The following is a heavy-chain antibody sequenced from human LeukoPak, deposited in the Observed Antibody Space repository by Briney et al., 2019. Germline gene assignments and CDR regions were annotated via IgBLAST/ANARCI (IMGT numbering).Heavy chain of an antibody. CDR1: GFTFSTYW. V-gene: IGHV3-74*01. CDR3: VLVTTGS. J-gene: IGHJ3*01. D-gene: IGHD4-17*01. Sequence: GGSLRLSCAASGFTFSTYWMHWVRQAPGKGLVWVSRISSDGSIINYADSVKGRFTISRDNAKNTLYLHMNSLRAEDTAVYYCVLVTTGSWGQGTIVTVS. CDR2: ISSDGSII.